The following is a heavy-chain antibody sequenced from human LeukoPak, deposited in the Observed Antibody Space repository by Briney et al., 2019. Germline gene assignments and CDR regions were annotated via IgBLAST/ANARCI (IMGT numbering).Heavy chain of an antibody. J-gene: IGHJ3*02. V-gene: IGHV4-31*03. Sequence: PSQTLSLTCTVSGGSISSGGYYWSWIRQHPGKGLEWIGYIYYSGSTYYNLSLKSRVTISVDTSKNQFSLKLSSVTAADTAVYYCARATEGSDAFDIWGQGTMVTVSS. CDR1: GGSISSGGYY. CDR2: IYYSGST. D-gene: IGHD5-12*01. CDR3: ARATEGSDAFDI.